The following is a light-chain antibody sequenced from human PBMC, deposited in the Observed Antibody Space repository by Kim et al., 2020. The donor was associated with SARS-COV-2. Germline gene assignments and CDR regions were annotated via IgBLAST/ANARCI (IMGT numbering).Light chain of an antibody. V-gene: IGLV2-14*03. Sequence: GQSITISCTGTSSDVGAYNYVSWYQQHPGKAPKLMIYDVSHRPSGVSNRFSGSKSGNTASLTISGLQAEDEADYYCSSYTSSRTYVFGTGTQLTVL. J-gene: IGLJ1*01. CDR1: SSDVGAYNY. CDR3: SSYTSSRTYV. CDR2: DVS.